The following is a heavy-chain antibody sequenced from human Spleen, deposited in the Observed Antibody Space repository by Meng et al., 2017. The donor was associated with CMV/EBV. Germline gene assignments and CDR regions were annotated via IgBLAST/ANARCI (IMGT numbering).Heavy chain of an antibody. CDR2: IYHSGST. Sequence: SETLSLTCTVSGYSISSGYYWGWVGQPPGKGLEWIGSIYHSGSTYYNPSLKSRVTISVDTSKNQFSLKLSSVTAADTAVYYCARARFDYWGQGTLVTVSS. J-gene: IGHJ4*02. V-gene: IGHV4-38-2*02. CDR1: GYSISSGYY. CDR3: ARARFDY.